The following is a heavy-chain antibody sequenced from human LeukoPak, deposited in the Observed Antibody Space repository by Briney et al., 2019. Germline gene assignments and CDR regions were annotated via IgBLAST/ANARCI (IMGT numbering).Heavy chain of an antibody. Sequence: GGSLRLSCAASGFTFSSYAMHWVRQAPGKGLEWVAVISYDGSNKYYADSVKGRFTISRDNSKNTLYLQMNSLRAEDTAVYYCAKARTTFDAFDIWGQGTMVTVSS. J-gene: IGHJ3*02. CDR3: AKARTTFDAFDI. CDR2: ISYDGSNK. CDR1: GFTFSSYA. D-gene: IGHD4-11*01. V-gene: IGHV3-30-3*01.